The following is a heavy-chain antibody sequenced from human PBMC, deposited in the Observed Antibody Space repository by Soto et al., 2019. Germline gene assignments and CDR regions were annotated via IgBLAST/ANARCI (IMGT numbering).Heavy chain of an antibody. Sequence: SETLSLTCTVSGGSIISYYWSWIRQPPGKGLEWIGYIYYSGSTNYNPSLKSRVTISVDTSKNQLSLKLSSVTAADTAVYYCARRDGYYFDYWGQGTLVTVSS. V-gene: IGHV4-59*08. CDR2: IYYSGST. CDR3: ARRDGYYFDY. J-gene: IGHJ4*02. CDR1: GGSIISYY.